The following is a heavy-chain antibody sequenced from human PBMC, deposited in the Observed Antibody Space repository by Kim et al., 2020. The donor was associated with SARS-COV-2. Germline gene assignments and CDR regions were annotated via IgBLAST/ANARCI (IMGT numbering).Heavy chain of an antibody. CDR3: ARDWTSSWYHAFDI. CDR1: GYTFTSYG. V-gene: IGHV1-18*01. Sequence: ASVKVSCKASGYTFTSYGISWVRQAPGQGLEWMGWISAYNDKTKYAQKLQGRVTMTADTSTSTVYMELRSLRSDDTAVYYCARDWTSSWYHAFDIWGQGTMVSASS. J-gene: IGHJ3*02. D-gene: IGHD6-13*01. CDR2: ISAYNDKT.